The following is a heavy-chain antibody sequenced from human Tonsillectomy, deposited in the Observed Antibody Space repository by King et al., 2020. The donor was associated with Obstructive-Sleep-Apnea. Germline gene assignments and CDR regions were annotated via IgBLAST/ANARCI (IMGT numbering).Heavy chain of an antibody. J-gene: IGHJ4*02. V-gene: IGHV3-30*02. CDR1: GFTFSSYG. CDR2: IRYDGSNK. D-gene: IGHD6-13*01. Sequence: VQLVESGGGVVQPGGSLRLSCAASGFTFSSYGMHWVRQAPGKGLEWVAFIRYDGSNKYYADSGKGRFTISRDNSKNTLYLQMNSLRAEDTAVYYCAKDYGSSWTYYFDYWGQGTLVTVSS. CDR3: AKDYGSSWTYYFDY.